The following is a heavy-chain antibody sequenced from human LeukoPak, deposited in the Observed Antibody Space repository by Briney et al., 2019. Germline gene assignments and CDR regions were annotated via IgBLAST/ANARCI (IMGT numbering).Heavy chain of an antibody. CDR3: ARDPGIVVVPAAAHFDY. Sequence: YXXXXXXXAPGKGXEXVSSISSSSSDIYYADSVKGRFTISRDNAKNSLYLQMNSLRAEDTAVYYCARDPGIVVVPAAAHFDYWGQGTLVTVSS. D-gene: IGHD2-2*01. V-gene: IGHV3-21*01. CDR1: YX. J-gene: IGHJ4*02. CDR2: ISSSSSDI.